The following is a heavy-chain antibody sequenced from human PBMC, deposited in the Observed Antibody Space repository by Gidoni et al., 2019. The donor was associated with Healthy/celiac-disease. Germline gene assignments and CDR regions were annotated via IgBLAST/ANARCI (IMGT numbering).Heavy chain of an antibody. CDR1: GYTFTSYD. J-gene: IGHJ6*02. V-gene: IGHV1-8*01. CDR2: MNPNSGNT. CDR3: ARGPSLGYSSGWYPLGVYYYYYGMDV. Sequence: QVQLVQHGAEVKKPGASVKVSCKASGYTFTSYDINWVRQATGQGLEWMGWMNPNSGNTGYAQKFQGRVTMTRNTSISTAYMELSSLRSEDTAVYYCARGPSLGYSSGWYPLGVYYYYYGMDVWGQGTTVTVSS. D-gene: IGHD6-19*01.